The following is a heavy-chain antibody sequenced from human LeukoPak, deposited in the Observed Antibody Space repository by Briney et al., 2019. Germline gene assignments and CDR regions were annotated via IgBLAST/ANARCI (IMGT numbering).Heavy chain of an antibody. CDR3: ARDNGYSYGDYFDY. Sequence: SQTLSLTCALSGDSVSSKSAAWNWIRQSPSRGLEWLGRTYYKSKWYNDYAVSVKSRITINPDTSKNQFSLQLNSVTPEDTAVYYCARDNGYSYGDYFDYWGQGTLVTVSS. V-gene: IGHV6-1*01. J-gene: IGHJ4*02. CDR1: GDSVSSKSAA. D-gene: IGHD5-18*01. CDR2: TYYKSKWYN.